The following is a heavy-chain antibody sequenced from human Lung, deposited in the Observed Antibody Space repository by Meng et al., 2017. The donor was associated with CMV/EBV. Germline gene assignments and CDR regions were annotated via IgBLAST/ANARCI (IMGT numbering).Heavy chain of an antibody. Sequence: GESLKISCAASGFTFSTFAMSWVRQAPGKGLQWVSVIYSGDDSTYYADSVKGRFTISRDNSKNMLYLQMNSLRAEDSAVYFCAKGKWGGYYYYYGMDVWGQGTTVTVSS. CDR1: GFTFSTFA. CDR2: IYSGDDST. CDR3: AKGKWGGYYYYYGMDV. V-gene: IGHV3-23*03. J-gene: IGHJ6*02. D-gene: IGHD1-26*01.